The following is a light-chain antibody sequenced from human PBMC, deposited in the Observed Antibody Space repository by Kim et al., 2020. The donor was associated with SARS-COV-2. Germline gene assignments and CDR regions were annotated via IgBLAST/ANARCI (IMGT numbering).Light chain of an antibody. Sequence: VTICCSGVSSNIGTNSVNWYQHLPGTAPKLLIYRNSQRPSGVPDRFSGSKSDSSASLAISGLQSEDEADYYCAAWDDSLNGYVFATGTKVTVL. CDR2: RNS. CDR3: AAWDDSLNGYV. V-gene: IGLV1-44*01. J-gene: IGLJ1*01. CDR1: SSNIGTNS.